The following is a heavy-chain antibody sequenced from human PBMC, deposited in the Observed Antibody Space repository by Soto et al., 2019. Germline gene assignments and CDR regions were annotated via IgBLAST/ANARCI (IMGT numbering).Heavy chain of an antibody. CDR3: TRVGGHQYCSSTSCYSAFDI. CDR2: IRSKAYGGTT. V-gene: IGHV3-49*03. CDR1: GFTFGDYA. D-gene: IGHD2-2*01. Sequence: GGSLRLSCTASGFTFGDYAMSWFRQAPGKGLEWVGFIRSKAYGGTTEYAASVKGRFTISRDDSKSIPYLQMNSLKTEDTAVYYCTRVGGHQYCSSTSCYSAFDIWGQGTMVTVSS. J-gene: IGHJ3*02.